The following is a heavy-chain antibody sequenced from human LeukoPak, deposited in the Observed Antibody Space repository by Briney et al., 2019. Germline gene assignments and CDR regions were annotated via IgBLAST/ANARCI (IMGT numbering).Heavy chain of an antibody. Sequence: GRSLRLSCAASGFTFSSYGMHWVRQAPGKGLEWVAVISYDGSNKYYADSVKGRFTISRDNSKNTLYLQMNSLRSEDTAVYYCARTAIVGAPPSPYYYYMDVWGKGTTVTVSS. CDR1: GFTFSSYG. J-gene: IGHJ6*03. CDR3: ARTAIVGAPPSPYYYYMDV. CDR2: ISYDGSNK. D-gene: IGHD1-26*01. V-gene: IGHV3-30*03.